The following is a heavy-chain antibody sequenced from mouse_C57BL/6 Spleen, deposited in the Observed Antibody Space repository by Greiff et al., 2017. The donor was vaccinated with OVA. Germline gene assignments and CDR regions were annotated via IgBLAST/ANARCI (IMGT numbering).Heavy chain of an antibody. CDR1: GFTFTDYY. Sequence: EVQLQQSGGGLVQPGGSLSLSCAASGFTFTDYYMSWVRQPPGKALEWLGFIRNKANGYTTEYSASVKGRFTISRDNSQSILYLQMNALRAEDSATYYCARYYYGSSGAMDYWGQGTSVTVSS. V-gene: IGHV7-3*01. J-gene: IGHJ4*01. CDR3: ARYYYGSSGAMDY. CDR2: IRNKANGYTT. D-gene: IGHD1-1*01.